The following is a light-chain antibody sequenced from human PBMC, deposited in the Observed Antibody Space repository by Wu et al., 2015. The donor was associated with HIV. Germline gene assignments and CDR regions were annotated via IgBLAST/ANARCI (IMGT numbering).Light chain of an antibody. CDR3: QQRSNWPLYT. V-gene: IGKV3-11*01. Sequence: EIVLTQSPATLSLSPGERATLSCRASQSVSSYLAWYQQKPGQAPRLLIYDASNRATGIPVRFSGSGSGTDFTLTISNLEPEDFAVYYCQQRSNWPLYTFGQGTKLEIK. CDR1: QSVSSY. CDR2: DAS. J-gene: IGKJ2*01.